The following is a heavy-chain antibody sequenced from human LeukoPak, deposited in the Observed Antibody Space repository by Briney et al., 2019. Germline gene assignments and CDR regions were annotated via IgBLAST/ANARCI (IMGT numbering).Heavy chain of an antibody. D-gene: IGHD4-17*01. J-gene: IGHJ5*02. Sequence: ASVKVSCKASGYTFTSQYIHWVRQAPGQGLEWMGWINPNSGGTNYEQKFQGWVIMTRDTSISTAYMELSSLRYDDTAVYYCARHMTTANNWFDPWGRGTLVTVSS. CDR3: ARHMTTANNWFDP. CDR2: INPNSGGT. V-gene: IGHV1-2*04. CDR1: GYTFTSQY.